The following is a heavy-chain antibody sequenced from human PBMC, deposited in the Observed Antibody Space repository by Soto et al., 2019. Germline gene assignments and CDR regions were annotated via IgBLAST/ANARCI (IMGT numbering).Heavy chain of an antibody. CDR2: ISGSGGST. V-gene: IGHV3-23*01. CDR3: AKGRIYGEYCSGGSCCYSAPYSMDV. J-gene: IGHJ6*02. CDR1: GFTFSSYA. D-gene: IGHD2-15*01. Sequence: GGSLRLSCAASGFTFSSYAMSWVRQAPGKGLEWVSAISGSGGSTYYADSVKGRFTISRDNSKNTLYLQMNSLRAEDTAVYYCAKGRIYGEYCSGGSCCYSAPYSMDVWGQGTTVTVSS.